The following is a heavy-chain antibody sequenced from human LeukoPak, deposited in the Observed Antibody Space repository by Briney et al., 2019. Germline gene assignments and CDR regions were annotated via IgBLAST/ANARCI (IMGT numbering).Heavy chain of an antibody. CDR2: IYYSGST. V-gene: IGHV4-39*07. CDR3: ARVRITYHYYMGV. CDR1: GGSISSSSYY. D-gene: IGHD1-20*01. Sequence: SETLSLTCTVSGGSISSSSYYWGWIRQPPGKGLEWIGSIYYSGSTYYNPSLKSRVTISVDTSKNQFSLKLSSVTAADTAVYFCARVRITYHYYMGVLGKGATGTI. J-gene: IGHJ6*03.